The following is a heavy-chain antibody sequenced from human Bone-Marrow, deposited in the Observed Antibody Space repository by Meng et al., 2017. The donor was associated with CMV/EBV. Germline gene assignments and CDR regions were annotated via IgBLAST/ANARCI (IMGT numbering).Heavy chain of an antibody. CDR2: IHPYRGDT. V-gene: IGHV1-2*02. D-gene: IGHD7-27*01. CDR3: ARDNNWGPDY. CDR1: GYTFTAHY. Sequence: ASVKVSCKASGYTFTAHYFHWVRQAPGQGLEWMGWIHPYRGDTNYAQQFQGRVTLTRDTSINTGYMELTRLTSDDTAVYYCARDNNWGPDYWGQGTLVTVYS. J-gene: IGHJ4*02.